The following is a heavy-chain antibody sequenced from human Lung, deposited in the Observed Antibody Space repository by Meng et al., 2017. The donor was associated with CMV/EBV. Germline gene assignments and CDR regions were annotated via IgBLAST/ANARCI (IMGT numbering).Heavy chain of an antibody. Sequence: GESLKISCAASGFAFSSYGMHWVRQAPGKGLEWVVFIRFDGSEKYYADSVKGRFTISRDNSKNTVYLQMESLRAEDAAGYYCAKERKSVYSGSSDESWGQGTLVTVSS. CDR1: GFAFSSYG. J-gene: IGHJ4*02. V-gene: IGHV3-30*02. D-gene: IGHD1-26*01. CDR3: AKERKSVYSGSSDES. CDR2: IRFDGSEK.